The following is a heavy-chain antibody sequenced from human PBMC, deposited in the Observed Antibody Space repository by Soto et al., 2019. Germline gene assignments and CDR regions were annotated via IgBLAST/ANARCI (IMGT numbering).Heavy chain of an antibody. Sequence: GGSLRLSCAASGFTFSSYAMSWVRQAPGKGLEWVSAISGSGGSTYYADSVKGRFTISRDNSKNTLYLQMNSLRAEDTAVYYCAKDTGRITMVRGAPDYMDVWGKGTTVTVSS. CDR2: ISGSGGST. CDR1: GFTFSSYA. V-gene: IGHV3-23*01. CDR3: AKDTGRITMVRGAPDYMDV. D-gene: IGHD3-10*01. J-gene: IGHJ6*03.